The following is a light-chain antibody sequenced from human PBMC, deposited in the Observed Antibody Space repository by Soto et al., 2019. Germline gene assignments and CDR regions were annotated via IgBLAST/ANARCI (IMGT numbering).Light chain of an antibody. CDR1: RGDVGGYNF. Sequence: QSALTQPASVSGSPGQSITVSRTGTRGDVGGYNFVSWYQQHPGKAPKLLIYNVSNRPSGVSNRFSGSKSGNTASLTISGLQAEDEADYYCSSYTIASSLYVFGTGTKLTVL. CDR2: NVS. J-gene: IGLJ1*01. CDR3: SSYTIASSLYV. V-gene: IGLV2-14*03.